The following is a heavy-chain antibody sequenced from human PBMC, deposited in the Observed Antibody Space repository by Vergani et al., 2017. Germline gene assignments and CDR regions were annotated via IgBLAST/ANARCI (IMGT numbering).Heavy chain of an antibody. D-gene: IGHD3-22*01. Sequence: EVQLLESGGGLVQPGGSLRLSCAASGFTFSSYSMNWVRQAPGKGLEWVSYISSSSSTIYYADSVKGRFTISRDNAKNSLYLQMNSLRAEDTAVYYCASPYDSSGYYYRGIDAFDIWGQGTMVTVSS. J-gene: IGHJ3*02. CDR3: ASPYDSSGYYYRGIDAFDI. V-gene: IGHV3-48*01. CDR2: ISSSSSTI. CDR1: GFTFSSYS.